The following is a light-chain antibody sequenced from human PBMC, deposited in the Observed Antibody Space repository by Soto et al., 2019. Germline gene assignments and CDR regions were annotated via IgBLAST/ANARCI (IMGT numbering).Light chain of an antibody. V-gene: IGLV2-8*01. CDR1: CSYIGSYDF. CDR3: SSYAGRNNYV. Sequence: TQPPAACQALRRSDTICCAGYCSYIGSYDFVAWYQQHPGKAPKLIIYDVSERPSGVPGRFSGSKSGNTASLTVSGLQTEDEADYYCSSYAGRNNYVFGTGSKVTV. J-gene: IGLJ1*01. CDR2: DVS.